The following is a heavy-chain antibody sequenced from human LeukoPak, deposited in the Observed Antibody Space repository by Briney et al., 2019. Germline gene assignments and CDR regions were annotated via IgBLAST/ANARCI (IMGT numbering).Heavy chain of an antibody. D-gene: IGHD3-10*01. V-gene: IGHV3-30-3*01. CDR1: GFTFSSYA. CDR2: ISCDGSNK. Sequence: GGSLRLSCAAPGFTFSSYAMHWVRQAPGKGLEWVAVISCDGSNKYYADSVKGRFTISRDNAKNSLYLQMNSLRAEDTAVYYCARGFGGLDYWGQGTLVTVSS. CDR3: ARGFGGLDY. J-gene: IGHJ4*02.